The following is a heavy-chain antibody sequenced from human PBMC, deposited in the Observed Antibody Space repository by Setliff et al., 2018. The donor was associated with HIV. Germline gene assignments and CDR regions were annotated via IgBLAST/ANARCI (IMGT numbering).Heavy chain of an antibody. CDR2: INHSGST. J-gene: IGHJ6*03. CDR1: GGSFSGYY. D-gene: IGHD3-3*01. CDR3: ARGTAYYNFWSGYSQDYYYYMDV. V-gene: IGHV4-34*01. Sequence: PSETLSLTCAVYGGSFSGYYWSWIRQSPGKGLEWIGEINHSGSTKYNPSLKSRVTISVDTSKNQFSLKLSSVTAADTAVYYCARGTAYYNFWSGYSQDYYYYMDVWGTGTTVTVSS.